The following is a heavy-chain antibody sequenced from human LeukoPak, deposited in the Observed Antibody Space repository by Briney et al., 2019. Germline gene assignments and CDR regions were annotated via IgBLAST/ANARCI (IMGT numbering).Heavy chain of an antibody. CDR1: GYTFTSYD. CDR3: ARGARYYYTDAFDI. J-gene: IGHJ3*02. Sequence: GASVKVSCKASGYTFTSYDFNWLRQATGQGPEWMGWMNPNSGATGYAQKFQGRVTMTRSASINTAYMELTNLRSEDTAVYYCARGARYYYTDAFDIWGQGTMVTVSS. D-gene: IGHD3-22*01. CDR2: MNPNSGAT. V-gene: IGHV1-8*01.